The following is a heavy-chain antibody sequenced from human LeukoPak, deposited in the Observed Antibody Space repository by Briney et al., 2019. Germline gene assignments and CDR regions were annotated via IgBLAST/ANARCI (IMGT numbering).Heavy chain of an antibody. D-gene: IGHD1-1*01. CDR1: GFTFSSYG. CDR2: IWYDGSNR. J-gene: IGHJ4*02. V-gene: IGHV3-33*08. Sequence: GGSLRLSCAASGFTFSSYGMRWVRQAPGKGLEWVAVIWYDGSNRYYADSVRGRFTISRDNSKNTLFLQMNSLRVEDTAVYYCASLSITTATTVDFWGQGTLVTVSS. CDR3: ASLSITTATTVDF.